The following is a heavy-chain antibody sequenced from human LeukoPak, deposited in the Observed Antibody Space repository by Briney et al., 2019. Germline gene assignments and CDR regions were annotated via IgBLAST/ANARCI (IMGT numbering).Heavy chain of an antibody. CDR1: GFTVSSGG. V-gene: IGHV3-48*03. CDR2: ISSSGSTI. Sequence: LGLSCAASGFTVSSGGLSLVSQTPGKGLEWVSYISSSGSTIYYADSVKGRFTISRDNAKNSLYLQMNSLRAEDTAVYYCAELGITMIGGVWGKGTTVTISS. J-gene: IGHJ6*04. D-gene: IGHD3-10*02. CDR3: AELGITMIGGV.